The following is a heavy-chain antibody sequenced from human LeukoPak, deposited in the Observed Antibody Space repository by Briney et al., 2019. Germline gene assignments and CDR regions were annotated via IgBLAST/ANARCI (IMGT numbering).Heavy chain of an antibody. CDR2: IKSKTDGGTI. CDR3: YTRRDYYDSSGFDY. D-gene: IGHD3-22*01. V-gene: IGHV3-15*01. CDR1: GFTLSDYA. Sequence: GRSLRLSCTTSGFTLSDYAMTWVRQAPGKGLEWVGRIKSKTDGGTIDYAAPVRGRFTISRDDSKNILYLQMNTLNTEDTAVYYCYTRRDYYDSSGFDYWGQGTLVTVSS. J-gene: IGHJ4*02.